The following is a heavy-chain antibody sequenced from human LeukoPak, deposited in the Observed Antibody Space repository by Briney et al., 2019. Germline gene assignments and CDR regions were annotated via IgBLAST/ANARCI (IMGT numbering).Heavy chain of an antibody. J-gene: IGHJ4*02. V-gene: IGHV1-18*01. D-gene: IGHD4-17*01. CDR3: ARDSPTVTTNCDY. CDR2: IRTYNGVT. CDR1: GYTFINFG. Sequence: GASVKVSCKTSGYTFINFGISWVRQAPGQGLERMGWIRTYNGVTKYAQNLQGRVTMTIDASTSTAYMELKNLRSENTAMYYCARDSPTVTTNCDYWGQGTLVTVSS.